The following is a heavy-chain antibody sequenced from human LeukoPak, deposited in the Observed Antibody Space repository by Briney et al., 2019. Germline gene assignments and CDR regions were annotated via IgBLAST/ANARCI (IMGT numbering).Heavy chain of an antibody. CDR1: RFSFSSYG. V-gene: IGHV3-49*04. D-gene: IGHD6-19*01. J-gene: IGHJ5*02. CDR2: IRSKAYGGTT. CDR3: TRDSVLRGWYRPSWFDP. Sequence: GGSLRLSCAASRFSFSSYGMHWVRQAPGKGLEWVGFIRSKAYGGTTEYAASVKGRFTISRDDSKSIAYLQMNSLKTEDTAVYYCTRDSVLRGWYRPSWFDPWGQGTLVTVSS.